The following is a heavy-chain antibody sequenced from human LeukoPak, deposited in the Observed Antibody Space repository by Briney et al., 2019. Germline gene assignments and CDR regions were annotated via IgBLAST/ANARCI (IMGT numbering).Heavy chain of an antibody. Sequence: GGSLRLSCAASGFTFSSYSMNGVRQAPGKGREGVSSISSSRSYIYYADSAKGRFTISRDNAKHSLYLQMNSLRAEDTAVYYCARDPSFAVAGTPWGQGTLVTVSS. V-gene: IGHV3-21*01. J-gene: IGHJ5*02. CDR2: ISSSRSYI. CDR1: GFTFSSYS. D-gene: IGHD6-19*01. CDR3: ARDPSFAVAGTP.